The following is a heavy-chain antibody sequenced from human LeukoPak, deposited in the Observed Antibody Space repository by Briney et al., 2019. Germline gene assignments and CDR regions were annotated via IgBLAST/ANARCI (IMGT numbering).Heavy chain of an antibody. CDR3: ARDVEVYYGSGSFLLPNY. D-gene: IGHD3-10*01. CDR1: GGSMSSSSYY. J-gene: IGHJ4*02. V-gene: IGHV4-39*07. Sequence: SETLSLTCTVSGGSMSSSSYYWGWIRQPPGKGLEWIGSIYYSGSTYQNPSLKSRVAISVDTSKNQFSLKLSSVTAADTAVYYCARDVEVYYGSGSFLLPNYWGQGTLVTVSS. CDR2: IYYSGST.